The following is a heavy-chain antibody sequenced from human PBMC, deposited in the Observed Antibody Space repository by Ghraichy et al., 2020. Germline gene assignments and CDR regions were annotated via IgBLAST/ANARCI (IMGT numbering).Heavy chain of an antibody. Sequence: GGSLRLSCEASGFSFNSYRMTWVRQAPGNGLEWLSHISSSSRTIYYADSVKGRFTISRDNVKTSLYLQMKSLRDEDTAVYYCARGSTVGSYYNFSAMDVWGHGTTVTVSS. J-gene: IGHJ6*02. CDR3: ARGSTVGSYYNFSAMDV. V-gene: IGHV3-48*02. CDR1: GFSFNSYR. D-gene: IGHD4-17*01. CDR2: ISSSSRTI.